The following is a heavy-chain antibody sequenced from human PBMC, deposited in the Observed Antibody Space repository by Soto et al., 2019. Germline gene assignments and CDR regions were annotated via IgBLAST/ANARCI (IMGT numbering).Heavy chain of an antibody. J-gene: IGHJ6*02. Sequence: SVKVSCKASGGTFSSYAISWVRQAPGQGLEWMGGIIPIFGTANYAQKFQGRVTITADESTSTAYTELSSLRSEDTAVYYCAREVQAITGTKDPGDYYYYGMDVWGQGTTVTVSS. D-gene: IGHD1-7*01. CDR1: GGTFSSYA. CDR2: IIPIFGTA. V-gene: IGHV1-69*13. CDR3: AREVQAITGTKDPGDYYYYGMDV.